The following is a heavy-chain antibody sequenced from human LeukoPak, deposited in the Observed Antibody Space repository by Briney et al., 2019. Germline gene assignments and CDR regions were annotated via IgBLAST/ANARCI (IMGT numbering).Heavy chain of an antibody. D-gene: IGHD6-13*01. CDR1: GGSFSGYY. CDR3: ASMGSSSWYLDY. Sequence: SETLSLTCAVYGGSFSGYYWSWIRQPPGKGLEWIGEINHSGSTNYNPSLKSRVTISVDTSKNQFSLKLSSVTAADTAVYYCASMGSSSWYLDYWGQGTLVTVSS. V-gene: IGHV4-34*01. J-gene: IGHJ4*02. CDR2: INHSGST.